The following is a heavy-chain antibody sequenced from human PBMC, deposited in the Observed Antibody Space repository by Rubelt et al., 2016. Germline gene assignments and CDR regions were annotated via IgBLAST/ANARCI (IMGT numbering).Heavy chain of an antibody. Sequence: QLQLQESGPGLVKPSETLSLTCTVSGGSISSSSYYWGWIRQPPGKGLEWIGSIYYSGSTYYNPSLRGRVTISVATSKNQLSLKLSSVTAADTAVDYCARGRGYGSGTFDYWGQGTLVTVSS. D-gene: IGHD3-10*01. CDR2: IYYSGST. J-gene: IGHJ4*02. CDR3: ARGRGYGSGTFDY. V-gene: IGHV4-39*07. CDR1: GGSISSSSYY.